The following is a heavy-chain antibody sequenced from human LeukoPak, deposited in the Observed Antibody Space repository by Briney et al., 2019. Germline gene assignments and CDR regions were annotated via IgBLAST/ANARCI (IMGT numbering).Heavy chain of an antibody. V-gene: IGHV6-1*01. CDR3: ARDSPTLYCSGGSCFSSWFDY. CDR2: TYYRSKWYN. Sequence: SQTLSLTCAISGGGVSSNSAAWNWIRQSPSRGLEWLGRTYYRSKWYNDYAVSVKSRITINPDTSKNQFSLQLNSVTPEDTAVYYCARDSPTLYCSGGSCFSSWFDYWGQGTLVTVSS. D-gene: IGHD2-15*01. J-gene: IGHJ4*02. CDR1: GGGVSSNSAA.